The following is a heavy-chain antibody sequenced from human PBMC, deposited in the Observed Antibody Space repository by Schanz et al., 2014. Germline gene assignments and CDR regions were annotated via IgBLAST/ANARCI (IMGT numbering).Heavy chain of an antibody. CDR2: INPNSGAT. V-gene: IGHV1-2*06. Sequence: QVQLVQSGAEVRKPGASVKVFCKASGYTFTTYYFYWVRQAPGQGLEWMGQINPNSGATIYAQNFQGRVTMTRDTSISTAYMELSRLRSDDTAVYYCARGLVRYFDYWGQGTLVTVSS. J-gene: IGHJ4*02. D-gene: IGHD2-8*02. CDR1: GYTFTTYY. CDR3: ARGLVRYFDY.